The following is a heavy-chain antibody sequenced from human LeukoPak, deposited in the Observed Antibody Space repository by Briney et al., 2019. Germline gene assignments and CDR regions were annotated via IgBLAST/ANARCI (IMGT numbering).Heavy chain of an antibody. CDR1: GGSISGYY. J-gene: IGHJ5*02. D-gene: IGHD6-19*01. CDR2: INHSGST. CDR3: ARVPRHSSGWYIRWFDP. V-gene: IGHV4-34*01. Sequence: SETLSLTCAVYGGSISGYYWSWIRQPPGKGLEWIGEINHSGSTNYNPSLKSRVTISVDTSKNQFSLKLSSVTAADTAVYYCARVPRHSSGWYIRWFDPWGQGTLVTVSS.